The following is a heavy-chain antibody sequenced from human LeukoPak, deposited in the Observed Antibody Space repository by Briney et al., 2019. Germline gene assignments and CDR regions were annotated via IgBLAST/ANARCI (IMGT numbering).Heavy chain of an antibody. CDR3: AKEGTSGGYDYYGLEV. Sequence: GGSLRLSCAASGFTFSSYAMSWVRQAPGKGPEWVSVINGGGDDTYYADSVKGRFTISRDNSKNTLHLQMTSLGVGDTAVYYCAKEGTSGGYDYYGLEVWGQGTTVTVSS. CDR2: INGGGDDT. V-gene: IGHV3-23*01. D-gene: IGHD6-19*01. J-gene: IGHJ6*02. CDR1: GFTFSSYA.